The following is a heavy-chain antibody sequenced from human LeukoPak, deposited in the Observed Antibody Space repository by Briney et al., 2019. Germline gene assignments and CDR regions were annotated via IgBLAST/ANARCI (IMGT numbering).Heavy chain of an antibody. Sequence: PSETLSLTCTVSGDSIRSSYWSWIRQPPGETLEWVGYIYYSGSANYNPSLKDRVSMSVDTSKNQLSLRLSSVTAADTAVYYCARERGGQRTGLFDQWGQGILVTVSS. CDR2: IYYSGSA. V-gene: IGHV4-59*01. CDR1: GDSIRSSY. J-gene: IGHJ4*02. D-gene: IGHD1-1*01. CDR3: ARERGGQRTGLFDQ.